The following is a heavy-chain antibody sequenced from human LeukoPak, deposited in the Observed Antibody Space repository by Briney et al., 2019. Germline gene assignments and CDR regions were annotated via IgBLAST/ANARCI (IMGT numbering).Heavy chain of an antibody. V-gene: IGHV1-69*04. CDR1: GGTFSSYG. CDR2: IIPILNIA. J-gene: IGHJ4*02. CDR3: ATGHNR. Sequence: GASVKVSCKASGGTFSSYGIIWVRQAPGQGLEWMGRIIPILNIADYAQKFQGRVTITADTSTSTAHMELSSLRSEDTAVYYCATGHNRWGQGTLVTVSS. D-gene: IGHD1-14*01.